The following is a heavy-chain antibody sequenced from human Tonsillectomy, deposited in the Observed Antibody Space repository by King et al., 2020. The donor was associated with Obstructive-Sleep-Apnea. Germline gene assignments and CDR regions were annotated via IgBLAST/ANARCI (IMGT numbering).Heavy chain of an antibody. J-gene: IGHJ4*02. Sequence: QLVQSGAEVKKPGASVKVSCTASGYTFTSYTMHWVRQAPGQRLEWMGWIKPGNGDTKYSQKFQGRVTITRDTSVSTAYMEVSSLRSEDTALYYCAREGTYYVASGSYYKPYFDYWGQGTLVTVSS. D-gene: IGHD3-10*01. V-gene: IGHV1-3*01. CDR1: GYTFTSYT. CDR3: AREGTYYVASGSYYKPYFDY. CDR2: IKPGNGDT.